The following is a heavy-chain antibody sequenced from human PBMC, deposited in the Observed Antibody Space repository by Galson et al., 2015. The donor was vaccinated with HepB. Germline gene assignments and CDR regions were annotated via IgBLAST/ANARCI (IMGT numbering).Heavy chain of an antibody. V-gene: IGHV3-30*04. D-gene: IGHD6-13*01. CDR1: GFTFSSYA. Sequence: SLRLSCAASGFTFSSYAMHWVRQAPGKGLEWVAVISYDGSNKYYADSVKGRFTISRDNSKNTLYLQMNSLRAEDTAVYYCARDGREYSSSWYYFDYWGQGTLVTVSS. CDR2: ISYDGSNK. CDR3: ARDGREYSSSWYYFDY. J-gene: IGHJ4*02.